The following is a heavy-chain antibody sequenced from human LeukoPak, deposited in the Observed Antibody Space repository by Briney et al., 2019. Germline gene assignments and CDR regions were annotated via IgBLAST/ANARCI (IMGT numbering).Heavy chain of an antibody. J-gene: IGHJ6*03. V-gene: IGHV1-18*01. CDR3: ARDQYDFWSGSTTPDYMDV. Sequence: GASVKVSCKASGYTFTSYGISWVRQAPGQGLEWMGWTSAYNGNTNYAQKLQGRVTMTTDTSTSTAYMELRSLRSDDTAVYYCARDQYDFWSGSTTPDYMDVWGKGTTVTVSS. D-gene: IGHD3-3*01. CDR1: GYTFTSYG. CDR2: TSAYNGNT.